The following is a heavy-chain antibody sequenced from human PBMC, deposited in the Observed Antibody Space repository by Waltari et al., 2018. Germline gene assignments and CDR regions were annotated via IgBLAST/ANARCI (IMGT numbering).Heavy chain of an antibody. D-gene: IGHD3-10*01. CDR1: GLPFIRYF. CDR3: ARVASPIVRGLHFDY. Sequence: VQLVEYGGGLVKPGGSLRLSCSAYGLPFIRYFINWVRQAPGKWLEWVSSISSSSSYIYYADSGRGRFTISRDNAKNSLYLQMNSLRAEDTAVYYCARVASPIVRGLHFDYWGQGALVTVSS. J-gene: IGHJ4*02. CDR2: ISSSSSYI. V-gene: IGHV3-21*01.